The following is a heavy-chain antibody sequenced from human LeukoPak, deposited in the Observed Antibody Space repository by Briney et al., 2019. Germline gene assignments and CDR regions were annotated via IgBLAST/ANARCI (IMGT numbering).Heavy chain of an antibody. V-gene: IGHV1-69*13. Sequence: ASVKVSCKASGGTFSSYAISWVRQAPGQGLEWMGGIIPIFGTANYAQKFQGRVTITADESTSTAYMELSSLRSEDTAVYYCARGWGSYCSSTSCYDPPDWFDPWGQGTLVTVSS. D-gene: IGHD2-2*01. CDR1: GGTFSSYA. J-gene: IGHJ5*02. CDR2: IIPIFGTA. CDR3: ARGWGSYCSSTSCYDPPDWFDP.